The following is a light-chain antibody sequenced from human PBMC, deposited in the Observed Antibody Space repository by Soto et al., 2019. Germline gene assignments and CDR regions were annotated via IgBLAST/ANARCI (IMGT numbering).Light chain of an antibody. J-gene: IGKJ1*01. Sequence: DIQMTQSPSTLSASVGDRVTITCRASQSISSWLAWYQQKPGKAPKLLIYKASSLESGVPSRFSGSGSGTEFTLTISSLQPADFATYYCQQYNSYSRTFDQGTKVEIK. V-gene: IGKV1-5*03. CDR3: QQYNSYSRT. CDR2: KAS. CDR1: QSISSW.